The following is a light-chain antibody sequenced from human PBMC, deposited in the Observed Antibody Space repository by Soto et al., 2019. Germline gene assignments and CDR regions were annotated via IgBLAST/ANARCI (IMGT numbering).Light chain of an antibody. CDR2: GAS. V-gene: IGKV3-15*01. J-gene: IGKJ1*01. Sequence: EIVMTQSPATLSVSPGARATLSCMASQSVSSNLAWYQQKPGQDPRLLIYGASTMANGIPARFSGSGSGTSCSISVSCLQSEDFAVYYGQQYNYWPQPSGTCGQGPKVYIK. CDR1: QSVSSN. CDR3: QQYNYWPQPSGT.